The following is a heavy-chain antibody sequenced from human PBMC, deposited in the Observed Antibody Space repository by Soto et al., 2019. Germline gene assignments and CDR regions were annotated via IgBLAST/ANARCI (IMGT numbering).Heavy chain of an antibody. CDR1: GLSLSNTY. J-gene: IGHJ4*02. CDR3: VTSGVGVVRLDN. V-gene: IGHV3-15*07. CDR2: IGSKLDGGRE. D-gene: IGHD1-26*01. Sequence: PGGSLRLSCAASGLSLSNTYMDWVRQAPGQGLEWVGRIGSKLDGGREDYAAPAKGRFSISRDDSKNTLYLQLDSLKSEDAGVCYCVTSGVGVVRLDNWGQGTLVTVSS.